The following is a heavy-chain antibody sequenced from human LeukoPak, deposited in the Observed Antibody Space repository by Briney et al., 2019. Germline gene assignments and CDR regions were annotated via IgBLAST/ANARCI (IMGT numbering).Heavy chain of an antibody. V-gene: IGHV3-23*01. Sequence: GGSLRLSCAASGFTFSTYGMSWVRQAPGKGLEWVSLISGSGGSPNYADSVKGRFTISGGNSKNTVFLQMNSLRAEDTAVYYCAKSRDGGASALDYWGQGTLVTVSS. CDR1: GFTFSTYG. CDR3: AKSRDGGASALDY. J-gene: IGHJ4*02. D-gene: IGHD3-16*01. CDR2: ISGSGGSP.